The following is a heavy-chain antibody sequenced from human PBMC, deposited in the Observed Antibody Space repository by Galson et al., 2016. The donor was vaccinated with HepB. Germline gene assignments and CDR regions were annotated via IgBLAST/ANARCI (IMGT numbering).Heavy chain of an antibody. CDR1: GGTISTYA. D-gene: IGHD3-10*01. Sequence: SVKVSCKASGGTISTYAINWVRQAPGQGLEWMGWISAYNGNTNYAQKLQGRVTMTTDTSTSTAYMELRSLRSDDTAVYYCARDLNRVRGVIIEALGDYWGQGTLVTVSS. J-gene: IGHJ4*02. CDR2: ISAYNGNT. CDR3: ARDLNRVRGVIIEALGDY. V-gene: IGHV1-18*04.